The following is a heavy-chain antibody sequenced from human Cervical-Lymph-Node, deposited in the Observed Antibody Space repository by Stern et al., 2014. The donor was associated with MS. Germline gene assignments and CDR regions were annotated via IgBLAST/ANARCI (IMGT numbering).Heavy chain of an antibody. CDR2: INSDGSST. J-gene: IGHJ4*02. Sequence: EVQLEESGGGLVQPGGSLRLSCAASGFTFSSYWMHWVRQAPGKGLEWVSRINSDGSSTSYADSVKGRFTISRDNAKNTLYLQMNSLRAEDTAVYYCARAYCSGGSCPPNYWGQGTLVTVSS. D-gene: IGHD2-15*01. CDR3: ARAYCSGGSCPPNY. V-gene: IGHV3-74*02. CDR1: GFTFSSYW.